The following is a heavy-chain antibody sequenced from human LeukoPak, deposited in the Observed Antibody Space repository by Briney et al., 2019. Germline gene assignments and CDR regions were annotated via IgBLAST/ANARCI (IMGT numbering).Heavy chain of an antibody. CDR1: GYSISSGYY. V-gene: IGHV4-38-2*02. CDR3: ARVRGVIIEHAFDI. CDR2: IYHSGST. D-gene: IGHD3-10*01. J-gene: IGHJ3*02. Sequence: PSETLSLTCTVSGYSISSGYYWGWIRQPPGKGLEWIGSIYHSGSTYYNPSLKSRVTISVDTSKNQFSLKLSSVTAADTAVYYCARVRGVIIEHAFDIWGQGTMVTVSS.